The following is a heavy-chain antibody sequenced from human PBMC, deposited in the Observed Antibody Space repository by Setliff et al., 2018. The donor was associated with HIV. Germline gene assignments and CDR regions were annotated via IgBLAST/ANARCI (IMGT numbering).Heavy chain of an antibody. D-gene: IGHD6-19*01. CDR3: ARDRGSGWYGYCQQ. CDR2: MCHNEKGVTT. J-gene: IGHJ1*01. CDR1: GGSISSHY. V-gene: IGHV4-59*11. Sequence: PSETLSLTCTVSGGSISSHYWSRIRQPPGKGPEWIGNMCHNEKGVTTNQNPSLKSRFVMYLDRTKNEFSFSLFSATTADTAVYYCARDRGSGWYGYCQQWGQGSQVTVSS.